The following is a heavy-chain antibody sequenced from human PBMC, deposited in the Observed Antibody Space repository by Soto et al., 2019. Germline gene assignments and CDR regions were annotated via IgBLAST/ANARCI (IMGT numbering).Heavy chain of an antibody. Sequence: ASVKVSCKASGSTFTSYGISWVRQAPGQGLEGMGWISAYNGNTNYAQKLQGRVTMTTDTSTSTAYMELRSLRSDDTAVYYCARSSGSAYWFDPWGQGTLVTVSS. V-gene: IGHV1-18*01. CDR1: GSTFTSYG. CDR3: ARSSGSAYWFDP. D-gene: IGHD6-6*01. CDR2: ISAYNGNT. J-gene: IGHJ5*02.